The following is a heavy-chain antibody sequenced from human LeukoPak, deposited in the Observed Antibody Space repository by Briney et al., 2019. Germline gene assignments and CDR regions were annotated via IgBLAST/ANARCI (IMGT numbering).Heavy chain of an antibody. Sequence: GASVKVSCKASGYTFTDYYMHWVRQAPGQGLEWMGWINPNSGGTNYAQKFQGRVTMTRDTSISTAYMELSRLRSDDTAVYYCAGGGYSGWLRLPWWNFDYWGQGTLVTVSS. CDR1: GYTFTDYY. D-gene: IGHD6-19*01. CDR3: AGGGYSGWLRLPWWNFDY. J-gene: IGHJ4*02. CDR2: INPNSGGT. V-gene: IGHV1-2*02.